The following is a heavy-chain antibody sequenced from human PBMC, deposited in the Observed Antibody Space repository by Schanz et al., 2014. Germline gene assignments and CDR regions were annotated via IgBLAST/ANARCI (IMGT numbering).Heavy chain of an antibody. CDR2: ISASGGNT. D-gene: IGHD6-19*01. J-gene: IGHJ4*02. V-gene: IGHV3-23*01. CDR3: AKLSSSGRLAGYFDY. Sequence: EVQLLESGGGLVQPGGSLRLSCAASGFTFSDYAMSWFRQAPGKGLEWVSTISASGGNTYYAGSVKGRFSISRDYSKNTLYLQMSSLRAEDTAIYYCAKLSSSGRLAGYFDYWGQGALVTVSS. CDR1: GFTFSDYA.